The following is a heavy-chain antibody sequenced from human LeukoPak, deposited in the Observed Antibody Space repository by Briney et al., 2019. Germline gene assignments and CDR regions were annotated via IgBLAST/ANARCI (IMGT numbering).Heavy chain of an antibody. CDR3: ARESNVVVPAAPLDY. Sequence: GGSLRLSCVVSGFTFSNYWMSWVRQAPGKGLEWVANIKGDGSGTSYVDSVKGRFTISRDNAKNSLHLQMNSLRAEDTAVYYCARESNVVVPAAPLDYWGQGTLVTVSS. CDR1: GFTFSNYW. V-gene: IGHV3-7*03. CDR2: IKGDGSGT. D-gene: IGHD2-2*01. J-gene: IGHJ4*02.